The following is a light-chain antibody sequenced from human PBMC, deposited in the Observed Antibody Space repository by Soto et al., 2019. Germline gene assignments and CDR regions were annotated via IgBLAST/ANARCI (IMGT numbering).Light chain of an antibody. V-gene: IGLV2-14*03. CDR1: RSDIGAYNF. Sequence: HSVLTQPASVSGSPGQSITISCTGTRSDIGAYNFVSWYQQHPGEVPKLILYDVNVRPSGVSNRFSGSKSGNTASLTISGLQAEDEADYYCTSWTNSITMIFGGGTKLTVL. CDR2: DVN. CDR3: TSWTNSITMI. J-gene: IGLJ2*01.